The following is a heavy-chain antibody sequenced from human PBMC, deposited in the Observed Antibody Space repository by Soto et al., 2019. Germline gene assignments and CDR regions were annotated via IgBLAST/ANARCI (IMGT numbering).Heavy chain of an antibody. D-gene: IGHD3-10*01. CDR1: GFPFSDYY. Sequence: QVQLVESGGGLVKPGGSLRLSCAASGFPFSDYYMTWIRQAPGKGLDWVSYISSSGTYTHFADSVKGRFTISRDNAKNSQYLQMNSLRPEDTAVYYCVRHISPNSFASGSYTCWGQGILVTVSS. J-gene: IGHJ4*02. CDR3: VRHISPNSFASGSYTC. CDR2: ISSSGTYT. V-gene: IGHV3-11*06.